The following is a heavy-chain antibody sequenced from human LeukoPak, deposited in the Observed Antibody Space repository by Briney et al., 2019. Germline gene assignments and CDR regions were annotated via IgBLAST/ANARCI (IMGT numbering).Heavy chain of an antibody. CDR1: GFTFSSYA. J-gene: IGHJ6*02. CDR3: VPGIAVAGTSGYYYGMDV. V-gene: IGHV3-23*01. CDR2: ISGSGGST. D-gene: IGHD6-19*01. Sequence: GGSLRLSCAASGFTFSSYAMSWVRQAPGKGLEWVSAISGSGGSTYYADSVKGRFTISRDNSKNTLYLQMNSLRAEDTAVYYCVPGIAVAGTSGYYYGMDVWGQGTTVTVSS.